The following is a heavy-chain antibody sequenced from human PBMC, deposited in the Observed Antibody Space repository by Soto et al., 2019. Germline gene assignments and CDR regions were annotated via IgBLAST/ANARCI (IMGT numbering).Heavy chain of an antibody. V-gene: IGHV4-30-4*01. CDR1: GGSISSGDYY. Sequence: PSETLSITCTVSGGSISSGDYYWSWIRQPPGMGLEWTGYIYHSGNTYYNPSLKSRVTISVDTSKNQFSLKLSSVTAADTAMYYCARPKTIGAAAGKGWFDPWGQGTLVT. J-gene: IGHJ5*02. D-gene: IGHD6-13*01. CDR3: ARPKTIGAAAGKGWFDP. CDR2: IYHSGNT.